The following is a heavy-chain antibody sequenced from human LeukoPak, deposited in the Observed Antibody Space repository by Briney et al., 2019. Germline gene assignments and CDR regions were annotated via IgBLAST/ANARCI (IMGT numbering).Heavy chain of an antibody. CDR2: INEDGSEK. Sequence: GGSLRLSCAASGFTFSTYWMTWVRQAPGKGLEWVANINEDGSEKYYVDSAKGRFTISRDNAKNSLYLQMNSLRAEDTAVYYCARDRGDGDYYDYWGQGTLVTVSS. CDR1: GFTFSTYW. CDR3: ARDRGDGDYYDY. J-gene: IGHJ4*02. D-gene: IGHD3-10*01. V-gene: IGHV3-7*01.